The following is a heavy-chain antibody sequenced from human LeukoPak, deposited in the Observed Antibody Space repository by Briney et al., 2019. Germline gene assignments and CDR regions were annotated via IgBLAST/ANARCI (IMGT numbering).Heavy chain of an antibody. Sequence: ASVKVSCKASRDTLFIYYIYSVRHSPGQGGEWMGIINPSGGSTSYAQKFQGRVTINRDTSTSTVYMELSSLRSEDTAVYYCARAKQLFDYWGQGTLVTVSS. V-gene: IGHV1-46*01. CDR3: ARAKQLFDY. CDR1: RDTLFIYY. CDR2: INPSGGST. D-gene: IGHD1-1*01. J-gene: IGHJ4*02.